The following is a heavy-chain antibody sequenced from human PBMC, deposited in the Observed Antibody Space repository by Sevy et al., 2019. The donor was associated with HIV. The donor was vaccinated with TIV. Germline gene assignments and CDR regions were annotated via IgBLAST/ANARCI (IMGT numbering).Heavy chain of an antibody. V-gene: IGHV4-34*01. Sequence: SETLSLTCAVYGGSFSGYYWSWIRQPPGKGLEWIGEINHSGSTNYNPSLKSRVTISVDTSKNQFSLKLSSVTAADTAVYYCASRRGYSYGFNYWGQRTLVTVSS. CDR1: GGSFSGYY. D-gene: IGHD5-18*01. CDR2: INHSGST. CDR3: ASRRGYSYGFNY. J-gene: IGHJ4*02.